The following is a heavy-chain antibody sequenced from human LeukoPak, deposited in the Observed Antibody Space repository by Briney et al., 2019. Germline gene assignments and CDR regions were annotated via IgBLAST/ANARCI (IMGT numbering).Heavy chain of an antibody. CDR1: GFSFSINA. CDR3: ADGPDYYGPPGG. V-gene: IGHV3-23*01. Sequence: PGGSLRLSCAASGFSFSINAMTWDRQAPGKGLEWVSAISGSGDNTFYADSVKGRFTISRDNSQNTLYLQMNSLTAEDTAVYYCADGPDYYGPPGGWGQGTLVTVSS. D-gene: IGHD3-10*01. CDR2: ISGSGDNT. J-gene: IGHJ4*02.